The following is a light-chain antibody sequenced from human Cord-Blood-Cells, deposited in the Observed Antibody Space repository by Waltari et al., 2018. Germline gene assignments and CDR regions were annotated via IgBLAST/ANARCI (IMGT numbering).Light chain of an antibody. CDR3: QKYYSTSYT. CDR2: WAS. Sequence: DIVMTQSPDPLAVSLGERATINCKSSQSILNSSNNTNCLARSQQKPGQPPKLLIYWASTQESGVPDRFSGGGSGTDITLTIGSLQAEDVAVYYCQKYYSTSYTFGQGTKLEIK. CDR1: QSILNSSNNTNC. J-gene: IGKJ2*01. V-gene: IGKV4-1*01.